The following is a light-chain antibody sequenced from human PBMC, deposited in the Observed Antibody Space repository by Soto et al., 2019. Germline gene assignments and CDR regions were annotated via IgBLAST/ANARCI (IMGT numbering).Light chain of an antibody. CDR1: QDISNY. Sequence: DIQMTQSPSSLSASVGDRVTITFQASQDISNYLNWYQQKPGKAPKLLIYDASNLETGVPSRFSGSGSGTDFTFTISSLQPEDIATYYCQQYDNPNLTVTFGGGTKVDIK. J-gene: IGKJ4*01. V-gene: IGKV1-33*01. CDR3: QQYDNPNLTVT. CDR2: DAS.